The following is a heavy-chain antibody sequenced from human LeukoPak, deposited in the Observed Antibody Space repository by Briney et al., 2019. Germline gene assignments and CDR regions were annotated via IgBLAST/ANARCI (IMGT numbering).Heavy chain of an antibody. CDR1: GNSFATYW. D-gene: IGHD2-15*01. J-gene: IGHJ3*02. Sequence: PGESLQISCKGSGNSFATYWIGWVRQMPGKGLEWMGIIYPGDSDTRYSPSFQGQVTISADKSITTAYLQWSSLKASDTAIYYCARQSGGLNAFDIWGQGTMVTVSS. V-gene: IGHV5-51*01. CDR2: IYPGDSDT. CDR3: ARQSGGLNAFDI.